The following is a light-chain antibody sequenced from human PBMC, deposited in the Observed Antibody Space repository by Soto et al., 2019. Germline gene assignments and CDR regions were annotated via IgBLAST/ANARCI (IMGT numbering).Light chain of an antibody. V-gene: IGKV3-20*01. CDR3: GQFVSSPPRT. CDR2: GVS. Sequence: EIVLTQSPGTLSLSPGERATLACRASQSFGSTFLAWYQQKPGQAPRLLIYGVSTRATGIPDRFSGSWSGTDFTLSISRLEPEDFAVYYCGQFVSSPPRTFGQGTKVDIK. CDR1: QSFGSTF. J-gene: IGKJ1*01.